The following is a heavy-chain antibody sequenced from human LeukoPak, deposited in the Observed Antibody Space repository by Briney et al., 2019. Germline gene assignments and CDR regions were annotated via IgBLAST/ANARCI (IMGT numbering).Heavy chain of an antibody. CDR2: INSDGSST. Sequence: GGSPRLSCAASGFTFSSYWMHWVRQAPGKGLVWVSRINSDGSSTSYADSVKGRFTISRDNSKNTLYLQMNSLRAEDTAVYYCARNGPYCSGGSCYQSFDYWGQGTLVTVSS. V-gene: IGHV3-74*01. CDR3: ARNGPYCSGGSCYQSFDY. D-gene: IGHD2-15*01. CDR1: GFTFSSYW. J-gene: IGHJ4*02.